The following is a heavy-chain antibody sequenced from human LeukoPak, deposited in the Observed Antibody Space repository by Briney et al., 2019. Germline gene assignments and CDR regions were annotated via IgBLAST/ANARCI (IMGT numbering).Heavy chain of an antibody. D-gene: IGHD3-9*01. J-gene: IGHJ6*03. CDR2: MNPNSGNT. CDR3: ARGPKYYDILTGYYSPGYYYYMDV. V-gene: IGHV1-8*01. Sequence: ASVKVSCKASGYTFTSYEINWVRQAAGQGLEWMGWMNPNSGNTGYEQKFQGRVTMTRNTSISTAYMELSSLRSEDTAVYYCARGPKYYDILTGYYSPGYYYYMDVWGKGTTVTVSS. CDR1: GYTFTSYE.